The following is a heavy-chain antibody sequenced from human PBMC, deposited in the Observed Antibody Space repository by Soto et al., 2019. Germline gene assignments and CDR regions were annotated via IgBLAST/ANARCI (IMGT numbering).Heavy chain of an antibody. J-gene: IGHJ1*01. CDR2: IDAGNGNT. CDR3: ARERDGSSWSSAESLQY. D-gene: IGHD6-13*01. Sequence: SLKVYCKASGYTFTIYPTHCLRQAPGQRLEWMGWIDAGNGNTKYSQKFQGRVTMTTDTSTSTAYMELRSLRSDDTAVFYCARERDGSSWSSAESLQYWGQGTLVTVSS. V-gene: IGHV1-3*01. CDR1: GYTFTIYP.